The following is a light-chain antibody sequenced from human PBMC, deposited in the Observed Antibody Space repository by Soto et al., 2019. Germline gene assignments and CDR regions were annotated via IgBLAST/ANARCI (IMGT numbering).Light chain of an antibody. Sequence: ETVLTQSPATLTVSPGERATLPCRASQSVSTNLAWYQQKPGQGPRLLIYGASTSATGIPARFSGGGSGTEFTLTISSLQSEDYAIYYCQQYNNWPTLTFGQGTKVEIK. CDR3: QQYNNWPTLT. J-gene: IGKJ1*01. CDR2: GAS. V-gene: IGKV3-15*01. CDR1: QSVSTN.